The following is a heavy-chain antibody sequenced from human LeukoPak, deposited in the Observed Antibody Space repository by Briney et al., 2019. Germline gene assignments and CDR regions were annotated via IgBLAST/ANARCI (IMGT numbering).Heavy chain of an antibody. Sequence: PGGSLRLSCAASGFTVRSNYMSWVRQSPGKGLEWVSVIYSGGSTYYADSVKGRFTISRDNSKNTLYLQMNSLRAEDTAVYYCARLLWCGELLPYFDYWGQGTLVTVSS. D-gene: IGHD3-10*01. J-gene: IGHJ4*02. CDR3: ARLLWCGELLPYFDY. CDR2: IYSGGST. V-gene: IGHV3-53*01. CDR1: GFTVRSNY.